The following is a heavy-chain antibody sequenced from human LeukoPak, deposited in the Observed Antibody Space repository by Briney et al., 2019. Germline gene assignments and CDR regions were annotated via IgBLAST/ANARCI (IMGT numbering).Heavy chain of an antibody. D-gene: IGHD6-19*01. CDR3: SGRGHSSGWSIDY. J-gene: IGHJ4*02. V-gene: IGHV4-34*03. Sequence: SETLSLTCAASGGSFSGYYWSWVRQPPGKGLEWIGDINNSRSTIYNPSLMNRGTILLDTYEKKFSLMQSSVLAADTAAVYSSGRGHSSGWSIDYCREGTLVTASS. CDR2: INNSRST. CDR1: GGSFSGYY.